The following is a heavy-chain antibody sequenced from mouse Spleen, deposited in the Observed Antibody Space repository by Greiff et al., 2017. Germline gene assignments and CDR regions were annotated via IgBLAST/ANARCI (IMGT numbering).Heavy chain of an antibody. CDR2: IDPENGDT. CDR1: GFNIKDDY. D-gene: IGHD2-3*01. CDR3: TTGMILYAMDY. Sequence: VQLQQSGAELVRPGASVKLSCTASGFNIKDDYMHWVKQRPEQGLEWIGWIDPENGDTEYASKFQGKATITADTSSNTAYLQLSSLTSEDTAVYYCTTGMILYAMDYWGQGTSVTVSS. J-gene: IGHJ4*01. V-gene: IGHV14-4*01.